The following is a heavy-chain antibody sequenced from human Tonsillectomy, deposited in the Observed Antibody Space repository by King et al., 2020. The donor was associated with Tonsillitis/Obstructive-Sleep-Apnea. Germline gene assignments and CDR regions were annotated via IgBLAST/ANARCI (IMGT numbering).Heavy chain of an antibody. CDR1: GYSFTNYW. CDR3: ARHDVMGGYENSYYLDV. D-gene: IGHD5-12*01. Sequence: QLVQSGAEVKKPGESQKISCKGSGYSFTNYWIGWVRQMPGKGLEWMGIIYPGDSDTIYSPSFQDQVTISADKSISAAYLQWSSLKASDTAMYYCARHDVMGGYENSYYLDVWGKGTTVTVSS. V-gene: IGHV5-51*01. CDR2: IYPGDSDT. J-gene: IGHJ6*03.